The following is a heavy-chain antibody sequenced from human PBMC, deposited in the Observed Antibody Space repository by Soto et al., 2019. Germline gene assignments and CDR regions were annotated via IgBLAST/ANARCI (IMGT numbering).Heavy chain of an antibody. Sequence: GGSLRPSCEVSGLSFSDKYMSWIRQAPGKGLEWVSYISESSTSTNYAESAKGRFTISRDNAKKSLYLQMNSLRVEDTAGYYCTRGGSGNWSPYFDYWGQGILVTVSS. V-gene: IGHV3-11*06. D-gene: IGHD6-13*01. CDR1: GLSFSDKY. J-gene: IGHJ4*02. CDR3: TRGGSGNWSPYFDY. CDR2: ISESSTST.